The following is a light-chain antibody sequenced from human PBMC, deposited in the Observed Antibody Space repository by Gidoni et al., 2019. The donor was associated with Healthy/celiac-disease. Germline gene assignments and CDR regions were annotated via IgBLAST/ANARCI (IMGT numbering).Light chain of an antibody. CDR3: QQYYSTPLT. V-gene: IGKV4-1*01. CDR2: WAS. Sequence: DIVMTQSPDSLAVSLGERATINCKSSQSVLYSSNNQNYLAWYQQKPGQPPKLLIYWASTRESGVPDRFSGSGSGTDFTLTISSLQAEDVAVYYCQQYYSTPLTFXXXTRLEIK. J-gene: IGKJ5*01. CDR1: QSVLYSSNNQNY.